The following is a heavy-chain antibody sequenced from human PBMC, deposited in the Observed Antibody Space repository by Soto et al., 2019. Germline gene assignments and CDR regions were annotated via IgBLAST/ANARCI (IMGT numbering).Heavy chain of an antibody. CDR3: AKGARVHLLTAYSRYYFDY. CDR2: ISYDGSYK. V-gene: IGHV3-30*18. D-gene: IGHD3-9*01. CDR1: GFTFSSYG. Sequence: PGGSLRLSCAASGFTFSSYGMHWVRQAPGKGLEWVAVISYDGSYKDYTDSVKGRFTISRDNSKHTLYLQVNSLRAEDTAVYYCAKGARVHLLTAYSRYYFDYWGQGTLVTVYS. J-gene: IGHJ4*02.